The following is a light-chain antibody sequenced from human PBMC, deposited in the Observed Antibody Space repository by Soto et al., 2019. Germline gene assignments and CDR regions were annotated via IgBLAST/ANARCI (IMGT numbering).Light chain of an antibody. V-gene: IGKV1-9*01. J-gene: IGKJ4*01. CDR1: QGISSY. Sequence: IQLTQSPSSLSASVGDRVTITCRASQGISSYLAWYQQKPGKAPKLLMYAASILQSGVPSRFSGSGSGTDFTLTISSLQPEDFATYYCQQLNSYPFTVGGGTKVEIK. CDR3: QQLNSYPFT. CDR2: AAS.